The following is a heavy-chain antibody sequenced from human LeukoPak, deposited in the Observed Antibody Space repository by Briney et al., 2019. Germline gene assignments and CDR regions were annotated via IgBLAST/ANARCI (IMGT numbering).Heavy chain of an antibody. CDR3: ARIQLWPLHYFDY. J-gene: IGHJ4*01. D-gene: IGHD5-18*01. Sequence: PSETLSLTCAVYGGSFSDYYWSWIRQPPGKGLEWIGEINHSGDTKYNPSLKSRVTISVDTSKNQFSLKVSSVTAADTAVYYCARIQLWPLHYFDYWGHVTLVTVSS. V-gene: IGHV4-34*01. CDR1: GGSFSDYY. CDR2: INHSGDT.